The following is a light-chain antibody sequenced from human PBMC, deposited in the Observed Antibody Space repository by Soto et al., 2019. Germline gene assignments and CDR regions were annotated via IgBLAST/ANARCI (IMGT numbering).Light chain of an antibody. CDR3: QQRTNWLT. CDR2: DTS. CDR1: QSVIDY. V-gene: IGKV3-11*01. Sequence: EIVLTQSPATLSLSLGDRATLSCRASQSVIDYIAWYQQKPGQAPRLLIYDTSKRATGVPARFSGSGSGTDFTLTISNLEPEDFAVYYCQQRTNWLTFGGGTKVEIK. J-gene: IGKJ4*01.